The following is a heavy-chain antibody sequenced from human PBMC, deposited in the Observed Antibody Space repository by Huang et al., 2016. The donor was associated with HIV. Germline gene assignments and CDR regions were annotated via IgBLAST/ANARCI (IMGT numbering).Heavy chain of an antibody. CDR1: GYTFTTYY. CDR2: INPNSGNT. CDR3: ARVTWTYSYFDY. Sequence: QLQLVQSGAEVKKPGASVKVSCKASGYTFTTYYMHWVRQAPGQGLEWMGWINPNSGNTNYAQKFQGSVTMTRDTSINTVYMELTSLKSDDTAVYYCARVTWTYSYFDYWGQGALVTVSS. D-gene: IGHD1-26*01. V-gene: IGHV1-2*02. J-gene: IGHJ4*02.